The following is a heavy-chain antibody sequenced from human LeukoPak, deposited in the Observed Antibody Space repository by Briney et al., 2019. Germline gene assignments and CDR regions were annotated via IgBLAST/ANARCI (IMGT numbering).Heavy chain of an antibody. CDR1: GFTVSSNY. D-gene: IGHD3-9*01. Sequence: GGSLRLFCAASGFTVSSNYMSWVRQAPGKGLEWVSVIYSGGSTYYADSVKGRFTISRDNSKNTLYLQMNSLRAEDTAVYYCARERGILTGYYYYYFDYWGQGTLVTVSS. J-gene: IGHJ4*02. CDR3: ARERGILTGYYYYYFDY. V-gene: IGHV3-53*01. CDR2: IYSGGST.